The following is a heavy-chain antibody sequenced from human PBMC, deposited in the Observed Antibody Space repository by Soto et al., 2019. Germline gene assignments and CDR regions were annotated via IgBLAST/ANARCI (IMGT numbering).Heavy chain of an antibody. CDR1: GYTFTTYD. J-gene: IGHJ4*02. Sequence: QVQLVQSGADVKEPGASVKVSCKASGYTFTTYDIYWMRQATGQGLEWMGWMNPYTGNTGYAQKFQGRVTVTRNTSISTVYMEMSGLRLDDTAVYYCARRKERSGPHYFDYWGQGSQVTVSS. V-gene: IGHV1-8*01. CDR3: ARRKERSGPHYFDY. CDR2: MNPYTGNT. D-gene: IGHD6-25*01.